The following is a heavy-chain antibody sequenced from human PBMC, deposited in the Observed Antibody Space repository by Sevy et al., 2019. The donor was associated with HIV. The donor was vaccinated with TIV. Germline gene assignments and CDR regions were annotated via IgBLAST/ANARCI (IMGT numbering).Heavy chain of an antibody. D-gene: IGHD3-3*01. Sequence: ASVKVSCKVSGYTLTKLPMHWVRQAPGKGLEWMGGFDPEDGETIYAQRFQGRVTMTEDTFTDTAYMGLGSLGSEDTAVYYCATLDFWSENPFYGTDVWGQGTTVTVSS. CDR2: FDPEDGET. V-gene: IGHV1-24*01. J-gene: IGHJ6*02. CDR1: GYTLTKLP. CDR3: ATLDFWSENPFYGTDV.